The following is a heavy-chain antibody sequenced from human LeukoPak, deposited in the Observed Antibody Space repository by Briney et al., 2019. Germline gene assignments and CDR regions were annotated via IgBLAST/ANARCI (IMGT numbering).Heavy chain of an antibody. J-gene: IGHJ4*02. V-gene: IGHV3-48*03. CDR2: ISNSGSTV. CDR3: ARDKGSGSYYPFDY. CDR1: GFTFSGYE. Sequence: PGGSLRLSCAASGFTFSGYEMNWVRQAPGKGLEWISYISNSGSTVYYADSVKGRFTISRDNAKNSLFLQLNSLRAEDTAVYYCARDKGSGSYYPFDYWGQGTLVTASS. D-gene: IGHD3-10*01.